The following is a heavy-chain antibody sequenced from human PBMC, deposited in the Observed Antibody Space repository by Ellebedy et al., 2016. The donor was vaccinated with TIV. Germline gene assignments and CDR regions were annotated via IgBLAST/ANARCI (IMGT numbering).Heavy chain of an antibody. D-gene: IGHD3-9*01. CDR2: IKYDGSGK. V-gene: IGHV3-30*04. CDR1: GFTLSNYA. CDR3: ARDGPDGPFLTQADYYGMDV. Sequence: GESLKISXAASGFTLSNYAMHWVRQAPGKGLEWVALIKYDGSGKYYADSVKGRFTVSKDRSKNSLNLQMNSLTTEDTALYYCARDGPDGPFLTQADYYGMDVWGQGTTVTVSS. J-gene: IGHJ6*02.